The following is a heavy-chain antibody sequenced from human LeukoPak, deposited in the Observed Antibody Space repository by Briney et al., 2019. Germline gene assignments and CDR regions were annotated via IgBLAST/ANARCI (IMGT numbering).Heavy chain of an antibody. J-gene: IGHJ2*01. CDR2: IYTSGTI. D-gene: IGHD2-15*01. CDR3: ARDHEDPAQGWYFDL. V-gene: IGHV4-4*07. CDR1: GGSISSYY. Sequence: PSETLSLTCTVSGGSISSYYWSWIRQPAGTALEWIGRIYTSGTITYNPSLKSRVTMSVDTSKNQFSLKLSSVTAADTAVYYCARDHEDPAQGWYFDLWGRGTLVTVSS.